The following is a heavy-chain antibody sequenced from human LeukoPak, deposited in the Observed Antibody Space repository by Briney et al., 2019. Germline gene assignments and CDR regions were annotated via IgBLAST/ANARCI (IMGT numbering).Heavy chain of an antibody. CDR1: GHKFTDYY. J-gene: IGHJ4*02. V-gene: IGHV1-2*02. D-gene: IGHD1-1*01. CDR3: ASYAAGYNWLKV. Sequence: ASVKVSCKASGHKFTDYYLHWVRQAPGQGLEWMGWIHPGTGDPNYAQKFEGRVTVTRDTSISTVYMELIRLRSDDTAVYYCASYAAGYNWLKVWGQGTLVTVSS. CDR2: IHPGTGDP.